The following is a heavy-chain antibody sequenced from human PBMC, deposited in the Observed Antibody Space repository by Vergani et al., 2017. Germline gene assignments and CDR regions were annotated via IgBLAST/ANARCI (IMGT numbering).Heavy chain of an antibody. CDR2: ISHSGYT. Sequence: QVQLQESGPGLVKASQTLSLTCTVSGYSISSGYYWGWIRQPPGKGLEWIGSISHSGYTFYSPSLKSRVTISVDRSKNQFSLKLSSVTAADTAVYYCARDGYDILTGYYYYYMDVWGKGTTVTVSS. J-gene: IGHJ6*03. D-gene: IGHD3-9*01. CDR3: ARDGYDILTGYYYYYMDV. CDR1: GYSISSGYY. V-gene: IGHV4-38-2*02.